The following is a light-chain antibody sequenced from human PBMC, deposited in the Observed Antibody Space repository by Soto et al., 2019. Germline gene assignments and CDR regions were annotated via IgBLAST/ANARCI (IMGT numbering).Light chain of an antibody. Sequence: QSVLTQPASVSGSPGHSITISCTGTSSDVGGYNYVSWYQQEPGKAPKLMIYDVTYRPSGVSNRFSGSKSDNTASLTISGLQAEDEADYYCSSYTGSTSYVFGTGTKVTVL. J-gene: IGLJ1*01. CDR3: SSYTGSTSYV. CDR2: DVT. CDR1: SSDVGGYNY. V-gene: IGLV2-14*01.